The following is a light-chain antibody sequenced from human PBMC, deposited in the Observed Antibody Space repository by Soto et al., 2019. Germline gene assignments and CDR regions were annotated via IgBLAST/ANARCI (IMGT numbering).Light chain of an antibody. CDR1: QGITNY. CDR2: AAS. CDR3: QQFNNYPIT. J-gene: IGKJ5*01. Sequence: DVQLTQSPSFLSASVGDSVTITCRASQGITNYLDWYQQKPGKAPKLLIYAASTLQSEVPSRFSGSGSGTEFTLTISSLQPEDFATYYCQQFNNYPITFGQGTRLEIK. V-gene: IGKV1-9*01.